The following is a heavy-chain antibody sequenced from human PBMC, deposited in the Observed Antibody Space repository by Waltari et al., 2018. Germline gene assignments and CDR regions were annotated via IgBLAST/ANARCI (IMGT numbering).Heavy chain of an antibody. J-gene: IGHJ6*03. CDR3: ARDPGYSDYRTRADEYYHYYMDV. D-gene: IGHD4-17*01. Sequence: QVQLVQSGAEVKTPGSSVRVSCKVSGGTFSTFAINWVRQAPAQGLEWMGGYIPILNTANYAQKFQGRVTMTADKSTSTAYMDLSSLRFEDTAVYYCARDPGYSDYRTRADEYYHYYMDVWGKGTTITVSS. CDR1: GGTFSTFA. CDR2: YIPILNTA. V-gene: IGHV1-69*10.